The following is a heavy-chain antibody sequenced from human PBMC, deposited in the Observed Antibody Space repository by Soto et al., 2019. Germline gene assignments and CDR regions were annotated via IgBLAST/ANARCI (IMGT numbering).Heavy chain of an antibody. J-gene: IGHJ6*02. CDR1: SGSISSYY. CDR2: MYNTGST. D-gene: IGHD2-21*02. V-gene: IGHV4-59*01. Sequence: QVRLQESGPGLVKPWETLSLTCTVSSGSISSYYWSWIRQPPGKGLEWIGYMYNTGSTIYNPSLKSRVTISVDTSKNQFSLKLNSVTAADTAVYYCARDLWGYCGADCYPLDVWGQGTTVTVSS. CDR3: ARDLWGYCGADCYPLDV.